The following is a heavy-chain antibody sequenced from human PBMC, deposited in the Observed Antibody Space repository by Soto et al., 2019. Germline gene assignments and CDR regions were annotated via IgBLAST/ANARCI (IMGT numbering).Heavy chain of an antibody. CDR1: GFTFSSYW. CDR3: ARDGQQLVQYYYYYGMDV. CDR2: IKQDGSEK. D-gene: IGHD6-13*01. V-gene: IGHV3-7*01. Sequence: GGSLRLSCAASGFTFSSYWMSWVRQAPGKGLEWVANIKQDGSEKYYVDSVKGRFTISRDNAKNSLYLQMNSLRAEDTAVYYCARDGQQLVQYYYYYGMDVWGQGTTVTVSS. J-gene: IGHJ6*02.